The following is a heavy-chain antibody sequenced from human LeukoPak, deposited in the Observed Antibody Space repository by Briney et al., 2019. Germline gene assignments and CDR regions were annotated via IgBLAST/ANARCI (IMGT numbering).Heavy chain of an antibody. CDR2: ISGSGGST. CDR1: GFTFNSYA. CDR3: AKDRTPDYGGNSGFYWYFDL. J-gene: IGHJ2*01. Sequence: PGGSLRLSCAASGFTFNSYAMSWVRQAPGKGLEWVSAISGSGGSTYYADSVKGRFTIPRDNSKNTLYLQMNSLRAEDTAVYYCAKDRTPDYGGNSGFYWYFDLWGRGTLVTVSS. D-gene: IGHD4-23*01. V-gene: IGHV3-23*01.